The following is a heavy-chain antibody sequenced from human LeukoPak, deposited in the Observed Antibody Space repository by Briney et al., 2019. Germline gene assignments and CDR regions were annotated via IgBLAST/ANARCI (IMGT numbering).Heavy chain of an antibody. CDR3: ARAEGGCSSTSCSYYFDY. CDR1: GYTFTGYY. CDR2: INPNSGGT. J-gene: IGHJ4*02. D-gene: IGHD2-2*01. V-gene: IGHV1-2*02. Sequence: ASVKVSCKASGYTFTGYYMHWVRRAPGQGLEWMGWINPNSGGTNYAQKFQGRVTMTRDTSISIAYMELSRLRSDDTAVYYCARAEGGCSSTSCSYYFDYWGQGTLVTVSS.